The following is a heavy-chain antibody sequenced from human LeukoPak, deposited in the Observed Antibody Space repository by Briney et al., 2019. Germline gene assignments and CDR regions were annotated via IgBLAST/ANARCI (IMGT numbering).Heavy chain of an antibody. D-gene: IGHD3-9*01. CDR2: IDPSDSYT. CDR3: AGGYYDILTGWEGAFDI. CDR1: GYSFTSYW. J-gene: IGHJ3*02. Sequence: GESLRISCKGSGYSFTSYWISWVRQMPGEGLEWMGRIDPSDSYTYYSPSFQGHVTISAAQSISTAYLEWSSLKASDTAMYSCAGGYYDILTGWEGAFDIWGQGTMVTVSS. V-gene: IGHV5-10-1*01.